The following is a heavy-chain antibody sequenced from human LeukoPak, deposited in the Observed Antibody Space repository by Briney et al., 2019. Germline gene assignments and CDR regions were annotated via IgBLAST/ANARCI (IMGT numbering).Heavy chain of an antibody. CDR2: IYYSGST. CDR3: ARVKGWGITKYYFDY. Sequence: SETLSLTRTVSGGSISSGGYYWSWIRQHPGKGLEWIGYIYYSGSTYYNPSLKSRVTISVDTSKNQFSLKLSSVTAADTAVYYCARVKGWGITKYYFDYWGQGTLVTVSS. CDR1: GGSISSGGYY. D-gene: IGHD3-10*01. V-gene: IGHV4-31*03. J-gene: IGHJ4*02.